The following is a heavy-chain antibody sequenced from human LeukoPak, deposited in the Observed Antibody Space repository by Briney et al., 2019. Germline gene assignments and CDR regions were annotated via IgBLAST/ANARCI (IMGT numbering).Heavy chain of an antibody. CDR2: IYYSGST. J-gene: IGHJ4*02. CDR3: ASLYGSGSYYPSDY. D-gene: IGHD3-10*01. V-gene: IGHV4-39*07. CDR1: GGSISSSNYY. Sequence: PSETLSLTCTVSGGSISSSNYYWGWIRQPPGKGLEWIGSIYYSGSTYYTPSLKSRVTVSVDTSKNQFSLKLSSVTAADTAVYYCASLYGSGSYYPSDYWGQGTLVTVSS.